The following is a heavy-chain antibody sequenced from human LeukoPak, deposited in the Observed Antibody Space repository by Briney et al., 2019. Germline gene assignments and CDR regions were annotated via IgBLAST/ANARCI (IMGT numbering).Heavy chain of an antibody. Sequence: GGSLRLSCAASGFTFSSYAVHWVRQAPGKGLEWVAVISYDGSNKYYADSVKGRFTISRDNSKNTLYLQMNSLRAEDTAVYYCARARWELLDAFDIWGQGTMVTVSS. J-gene: IGHJ3*02. D-gene: IGHD1-26*01. CDR3: ARARWELLDAFDI. CDR2: ISYDGSNK. CDR1: GFTFSSYA. V-gene: IGHV3-30-3*01.